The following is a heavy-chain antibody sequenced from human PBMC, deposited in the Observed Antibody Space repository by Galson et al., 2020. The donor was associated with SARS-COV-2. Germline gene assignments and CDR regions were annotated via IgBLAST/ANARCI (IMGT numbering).Heavy chain of an antibody. V-gene: IGHV7-4-1*02. D-gene: IGHD3-10*01. J-gene: IGHJ6*02. Sequence: ASVKVSCKASGYTFTSYAMNWVRQAPGQGLEWMGWINTNTGNPTYAQSFTGRFVFSLDTSVSTAYLQISSLKAEDTAVYYCARAGLLWFGELLPDYYYGMDVWGQGTTVTVSS. CDR1: GYTFTSYA. CDR3: ARAGLLWFGELLPDYYYGMDV. CDR2: INTNTGNP.